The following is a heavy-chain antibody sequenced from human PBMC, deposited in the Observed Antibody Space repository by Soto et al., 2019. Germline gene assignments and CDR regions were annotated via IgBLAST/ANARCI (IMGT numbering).Heavy chain of an antibody. Sequence: EVQLLDSGGGLVQPGGSLRLSCAASGFTFSNYAMTWVRQGPGKGLEWVSGISGSGGRSYYADSVKGRFTISRDNSKRTLYLQMNSLTAEDTAVYYCAKAYFVWSSEQTYYFDYWGQGTLVTVSS. D-gene: IGHD3-16*01. CDR3: AKAYFVWSSEQTYYFDY. J-gene: IGHJ4*02. CDR1: GFTFSNYA. CDR2: ISGSGGRS. V-gene: IGHV3-23*01.